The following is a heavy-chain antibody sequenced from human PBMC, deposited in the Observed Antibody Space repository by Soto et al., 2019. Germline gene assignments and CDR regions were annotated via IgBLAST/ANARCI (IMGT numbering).Heavy chain of an antibody. Sequence: GSLRLSCAASGFTFSNAWMNWVRQAPGKGLEWVGRIKSKTDGGTTDYAAPVKGRFTISRDDSKNTLYLQMNSLKTEDTAVYYCSTDQAADGEPYYYYGMDVWGQGTTVTVSS. V-gene: IGHV3-15*07. J-gene: IGHJ6*02. D-gene: IGHD6-25*01. CDR3: STDQAADGEPYYYYGMDV. CDR2: IKSKTDGGTT. CDR1: GFTFSNAW.